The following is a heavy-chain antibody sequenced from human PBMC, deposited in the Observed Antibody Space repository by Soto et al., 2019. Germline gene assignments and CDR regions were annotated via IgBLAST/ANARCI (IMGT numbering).Heavy chain of an antibody. J-gene: IGHJ4*02. D-gene: IGHD2-15*01. CDR1: GFTFDDYA. CDR2: ISANGGSI. Sequence: DVQLVESGGRLVQPGKSLRLSCAASGFTFDDYAMHWVRQVPGPGLEWVSGISANGGSIRYRDSVKGRFTISRDNAKNSLFLQMNSLSAEDTALYYCAKSGEPGVVAATSFDYWGQGTLVTVSS. CDR3: AKSGEPGVVAATSFDY. V-gene: IGHV3-9*01.